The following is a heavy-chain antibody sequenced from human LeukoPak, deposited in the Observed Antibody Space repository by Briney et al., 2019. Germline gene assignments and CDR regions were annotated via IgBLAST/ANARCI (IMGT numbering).Heavy chain of an antibody. D-gene: IGHD2-2*01. J-gene: IGHJ6*03. Sequence: KAGGSLRLSCAASGFTFSSYAMSWVRQAPGKGLEWVSAISGSGGSTYYADSVKGRFTISRDNSKNTLYLQMNSLRAEDTAVYYCANSIVVVPNQPAYYMDVWGKGTTVTVSS. V-gene: IGHV3-23*01. CDR1: GFTFSSYA. CDR2: ISGSGGST. CDR3: ANSIVVVPNQPAYYMDV.